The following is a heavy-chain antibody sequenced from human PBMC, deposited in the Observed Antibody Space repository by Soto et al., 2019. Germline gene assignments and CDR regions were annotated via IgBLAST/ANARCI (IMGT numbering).Heavy chain of an antibody. D-gene: IGHD1-26*01. Sequence: QVQLVESGGGVVQPGRSLRLSCAASGFTFSSYAMHWVRQAPGKGLEWVAVISYDGSNNYYADSVKGRFTISRDNFKNTLYLQMNSLRPEDTAVYYCARERWERNFDYWGQGSLVTVSS. CDR1: GFTFSSYA. V-gene: IGHV3-30-3*01. CDR3: ARERWERNFDY. CDR2: ISYDGSNN. J-gene: IGHJ4*02.